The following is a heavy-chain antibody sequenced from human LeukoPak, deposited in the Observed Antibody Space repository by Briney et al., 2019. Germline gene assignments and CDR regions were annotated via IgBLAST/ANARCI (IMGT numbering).Heavy chain of an antibody. CDR3: ARGSLYDSSGYSSPNDY. V-gene: IGHV4-34*01. D-gene: IGHD3-22*01. Sequence: SETLSLTCAVYGGSFSGYYWSWIRQPPGKGLEWIGEINHSGSTNYNPSLKSRVTISVDTSKNQFSLKLSSVTAADTAVYYCARGSLYDSSGYSSPNDYWGQGTLVTVSS. CDR1: GGSFSGYY. CDR2: INHSGST. J-gene: IGHJ4*02.